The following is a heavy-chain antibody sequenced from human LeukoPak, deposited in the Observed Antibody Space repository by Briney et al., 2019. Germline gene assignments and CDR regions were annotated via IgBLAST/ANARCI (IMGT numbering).Heavy chain of an antibody. D-gene: IGHD3-22*01. V-gene: IGHV4-59*01. Sequence: SETLSLTCTVSGGSISSYYWSWIRQPPGKGLEWIGYIYYSGSTNYNPSLKSRVTISVDTSKNQFSLKLSSVTAADTAVYYCARVRSYDSSGYPDYWGQGTLVTVSS. CDR2: IYYSGST. J-gene: IGHJ4*02. CDR1: GGSISSYY. CDR3: ARVRSYDSSGYPDY.